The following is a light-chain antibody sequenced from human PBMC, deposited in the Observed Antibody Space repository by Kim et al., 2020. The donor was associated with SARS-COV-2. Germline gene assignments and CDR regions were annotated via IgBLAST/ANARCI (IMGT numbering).Light chain of an antibody. CDR2: EVS. V-gene: IGKV2-30*02. J-gene: IGKJ1*01. CDR1: QSLVHSNGNTY. CDR3: LQGLQWPYT. Sequence: DVVMTQSPLSLPVTPGQPASISCRSSQSLVHSNGNTYLSWFHQRPGRSPRRLIYEVSTRDSGVPDRISGSGSATVFTLRISRVEAEDVGIHYCLQGLQWPYTFGQGTKVDIK.